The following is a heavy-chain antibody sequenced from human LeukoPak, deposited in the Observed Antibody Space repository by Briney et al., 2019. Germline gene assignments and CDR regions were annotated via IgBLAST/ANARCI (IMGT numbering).Heavy chain of an antibody. Sequence: EASVTVSYKGSGYTFTSYAMNWVGQAPGQGGEWMGWINTKTGNPTYDQGFPGRFVFFFDTSVSTAYLQISSLKTEDTAVYYCARDRTLFDYWGQGTLVTVSS. CDR2: INTKTGNP. D-gene: IGHD1-14*01. CDR3: ARDRTLFDY. V-gene: IGHV7-4-1*02. CDR1: GYTFTSYA. J-gene: IGHJ4*02.